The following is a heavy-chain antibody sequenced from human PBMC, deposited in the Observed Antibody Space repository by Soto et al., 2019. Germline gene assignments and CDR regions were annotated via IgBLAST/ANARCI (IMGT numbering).Heavy chain of an antibody. D-gene: IGHD6-13*01. V-gene: IGHV1-8*01. J-gene: IGHJ4*02. Sequence: QVQLVQSGAEVKKPGASVKVSCKASGYTFTTYDINWVRQATGQGPEWMGWMSPNSGDTGYAQNFQERVIITRDTSISTAHTALSSLTAEETAVYYCARGVVAGLDYWGQGALVTVSS. CDR1: GYTFTTYD. CDR2: MSPNSGDT. CDR3: ARGVVAGLDY.